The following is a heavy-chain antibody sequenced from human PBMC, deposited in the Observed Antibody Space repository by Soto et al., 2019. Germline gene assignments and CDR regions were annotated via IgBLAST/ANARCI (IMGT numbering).Heavy chain of an antibody. J-gene: IGHJ4*02. CDR1: GFSLNTDEVA. CDR2: ISWDDDK. D-gene: IGHD3-16*01. CDR3: AHKSGQIYDL. Sequence: SGPTLVKPTQTLTLTCTFSGFSLNTDEVAVGWIRQPPGKALEWLAVISWDDDKRYSPSLKTRLSITKDTSKNQVVLMMTNMDPVDTATYYCAHKSGQIYDLWGQGTLVTVSS. V-gene: IGHV2-5*02.